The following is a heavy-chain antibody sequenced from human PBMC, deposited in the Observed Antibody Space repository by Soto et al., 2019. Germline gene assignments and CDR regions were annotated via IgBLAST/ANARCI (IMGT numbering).Heavy chain of an antibody. CDR3: AKRRIRWFGEPFDAFDI. D-gene: IGHD3-10*01. Sequence: GGSLRLSCAASGFTFSSYAMSWVRQAPGKGLEWVSAISGSGGSTYYADSVKGRFTISRDNSKNTLYLQMNSLRAEDTAVYYCAKRRIRWFGEPFDAFDIWGQGTMVTVSS. V-gene: IGHV3-23*01. CDR1: GFTFSSYA. J-gene: IGHJ3*02. CDR2: ISGSGGST.